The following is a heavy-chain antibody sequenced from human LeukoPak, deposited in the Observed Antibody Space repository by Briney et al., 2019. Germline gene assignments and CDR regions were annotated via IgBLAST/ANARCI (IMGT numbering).Heavy chain of an antibody. V-gene: IGHV4-34*01. D-gene: IGHD3-22*01. CDR3: ARGRNPYYYYDSSGRPFDY. J-gene: IGHJ4*02. CDR1: GGSFSGYY. CDR2: INHSGST. Sequence: PSETLSLTCAAYGGSFSGYYWSWIRQPPGKGLEWIGEINHSGSTNYNPSLKSRVTISVDTSKNQFSLKLSSVTAADTAVYYCARGRNPYYYYDSSGRPFDYWGQGTLVTVSS.